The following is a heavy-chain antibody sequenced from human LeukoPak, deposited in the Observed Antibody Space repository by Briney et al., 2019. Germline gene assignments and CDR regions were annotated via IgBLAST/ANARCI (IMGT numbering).Heavy chain of an antibody. Sequence: PSETLSLTCSVSGYSISSAYYWGWIRQPPGKGLEWIGYIHYSGSTNYNPSLKSRVTISADTSNNQFSLKLISVTAADTAVYYCARTPRGEFSDYWGQGTLVTVSS. J-gene: IGHJ4*02. D-gene: IGHD3-16*01. CDR2: IHYSGST. V-gene: IGHV4-61*01. CDR1: GYSISSAYY. CDR3: ARTPRGEFSDY.